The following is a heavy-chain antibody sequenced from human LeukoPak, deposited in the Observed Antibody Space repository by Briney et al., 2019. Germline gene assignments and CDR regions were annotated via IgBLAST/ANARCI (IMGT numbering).Heavy chain of an antibody. CDR3: ARDPIVGAVY. CDR1: GGSISSYY. J-gene: IGHJ4*02. CDR2: IYYSGST. V-gene: IGHV4-39*07. D-gene: IGHD1-26*01. Sequence: YPSETLSLTCTVSGGSISSYYWGWIRQPPGKVLEWIGSIYYSGSTYYNPSLKSRVTISVDTSKNQFSLKLSSVTAADTAVYYCARDPIVGAVYWGQGTLVTVSS.